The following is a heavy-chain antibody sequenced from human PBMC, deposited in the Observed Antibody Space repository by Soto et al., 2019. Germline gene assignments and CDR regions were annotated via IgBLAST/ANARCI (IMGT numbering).Heavy chain of an antibody. CDR3: ARDPNYYGSGSYYT. J-gene: IGHJ5*02. V-gene: IGHV1-69*08. CDR1: GGTFSSYT. Sequence: QVQLVQSGAAVKKPGSSVKVSCKASGGTFSSYTISWVRQAPGQGLEWMGRIIPILGIANYAQKFQGRVTITADKSTSTAYMELSSLRSEDTAVYYCARDPNYYGSGSYYTWGQGTLVTVSS. D-gene: IGHD3-10*01. CDR2: IIPILGIA.